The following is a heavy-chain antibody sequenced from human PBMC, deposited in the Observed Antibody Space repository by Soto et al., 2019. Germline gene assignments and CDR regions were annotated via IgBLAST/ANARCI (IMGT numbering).Heavy chain of an antibody. CDR2: IYYSGGT. Sequence: SETLSLTCTVSGGSISSYYWSWIRQPPGKGLEWIGYIYYSGGTNYNPSLKSRVTISVDTSKNQFSLKLSSVTAADTAVYYCARHGRGYGDFFDYWGQGTLVTVSS. V-gene: IGHV4-59*08. D-gene: IGHD4-17*01. CDR3: ARHGRGYGDFFDY. CDR1: GGSISSYY. J-gene: IGHJ4*02.